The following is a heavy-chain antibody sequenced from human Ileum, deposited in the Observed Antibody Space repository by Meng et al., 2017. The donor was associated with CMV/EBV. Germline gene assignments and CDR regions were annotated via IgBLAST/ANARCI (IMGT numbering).Heavy chain of an antibody. CDR1: GGSISSSSYY. Sequence: SETLSLTCTVSGGSISSSSYYWGWIRQPPGKGLEWIGSIYYSGSTYYNPSLKSRVTISVDTSKNQFSLKLSSVTAADTAVYYCARNSYDFWSGYYSFFDYWGQGTLVTVSS. D-gene: IGHD3-3*01. CDR2: IYYSGST. V-gene: IGHV4-39*07. J-gene: IGHJ4*02. CDR3: ARNSYDFWSGYYSFFDY.